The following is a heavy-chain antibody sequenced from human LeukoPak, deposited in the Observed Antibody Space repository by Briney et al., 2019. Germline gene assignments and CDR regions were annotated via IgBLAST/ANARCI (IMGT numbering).Heavy chain of an antibody. CDR1: GYTFTGYY. CDR3: AREWLSEPYYFDY. D-gene: IGHD3-22*01. V-gene: IGHV1-2*06. J-gene: IGHJ4*02. Sequence: ASVKVSCKASGYTFTGYYMHWVRQAPGQGLEWMGRINPNSGGTNYAQKFQGRVTMTRDTFISTAYMELSRLRSDDTAVYYCAREWLSEPYYFDYWGQGTLVTVSS. CDR2: INPNSGGT.